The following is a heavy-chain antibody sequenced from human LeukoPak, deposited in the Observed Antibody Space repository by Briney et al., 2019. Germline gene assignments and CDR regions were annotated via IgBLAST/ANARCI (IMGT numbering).Heavy chain of an antibody. D-gene: IGHD3-22*01. V-gene: IGHV5-51*01. CDR2: IYPGDSDT. CDR1: GYSFTSYW. CDR3: AGRAGGAYYYDSGNWYFDL. J-gene: IGHJ2*01. Sequence: GESLKISCKGSGYSFTSYWIGWVRQMPGKGLEWMGIIYPGDSDTRYSPSFQGQVTISADKSISTAYLQWSSLKASDTATYYCAGRAGGAYYYDSGNWYFDLWGRGTLVIVSS.